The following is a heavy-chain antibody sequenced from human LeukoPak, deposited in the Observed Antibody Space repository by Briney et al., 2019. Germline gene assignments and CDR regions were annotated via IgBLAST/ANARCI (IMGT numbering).Heavy chain of an antibody. Sequence: GGSLRLSCAASGFTFDDYAMQWVRQAPGKGLEWVSGISWNSGSIGYADSVKGRFTISRDNAKNSLYLQMNSLRPEDMALYYCVKSIYYDSSGPFDYWGQGTLVTVSS. D-gene: IGHD3-22*01. CDR1: GFTFDDYA. CDR2: ISWNSGSI. CDR3: VKSIYYDSSGPFDY. V-gene: IGHV3-9*03. J-gene: IGHJ4*02.